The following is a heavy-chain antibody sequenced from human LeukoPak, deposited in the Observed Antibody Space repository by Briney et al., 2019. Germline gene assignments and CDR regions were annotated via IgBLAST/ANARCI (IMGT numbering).Heavy chain of an antibody. Sequence: ASLKVSCKDSRYTFTGYYMHWVRQAPEQGQEGLGRINPNSGGTNYAQKLQGRVTMTRDTSISTAYMELSRLRSDDTAVYYCATPRDTATTADAFDIWGQGTMVTVSS. CDR2: INPNSGGT. J-gene: IGHJ3*02. CDR3: ATPRDTATTADAFDI. CDR1: RYTFTGYY. D-gene: IGHD5-18*01. V-gene: IGHV1-2*06.